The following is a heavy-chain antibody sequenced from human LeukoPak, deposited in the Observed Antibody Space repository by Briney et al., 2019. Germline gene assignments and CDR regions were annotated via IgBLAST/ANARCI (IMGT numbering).Heavy chain of an antibody. V-gene: IGHV4-59*01. CDR2: IYYSGST. CDR1: GGSISSYY. CDR3: ARETSQKGAHYMDV. D-gene: IGHD3-16*01. J-gene: IGHJ6*03. Sequence: SETLSLTCTVSGGSISSYYWSWVRQPPGKGLEWIGYIYYSGSTNYNPSLKSRVTISVDPSKNQFPLKLSSVTAAETAVYYCARETSQKGAHYMDVWGKGTTVTISS.